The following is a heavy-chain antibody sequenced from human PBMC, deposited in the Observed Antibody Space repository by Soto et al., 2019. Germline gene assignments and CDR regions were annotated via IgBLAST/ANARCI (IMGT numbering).Heavy chain of an antibody. J-gene: IGHJ6*02. V-gene: IGHV3-30*18. D-gene: IGHD3-3*01. CDR3: AKDVSASTRITIFGAVINSGDYYYYGMDV. CDR2: ISYDGSNK. Sequence: PGGSLRLSCAASGFTFSSYGMHWVRQAPGKGLEWVAVISYDGSNKYYADSVKGRFTISRDNSKNTLYLQMNSLRAEDTAVYYCAKDVSASTRITIFGAVINSGDYYYYGMDVWGQGTTVTVSS. CDR1: GFTFSSYG.